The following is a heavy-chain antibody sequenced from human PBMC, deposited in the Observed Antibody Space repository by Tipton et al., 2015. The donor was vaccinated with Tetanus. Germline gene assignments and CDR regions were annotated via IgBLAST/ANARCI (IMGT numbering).Heavy chain of an antibody. J-gene: IGHJ3*01. CDR3: ARRSYCSSSRCFDAFDL. Sequence: PGLVKPSETLSLTCTVSGGSVRSGDYYWTWIRQPPGKGLEWIAYIFHSGSTNYSPSLKSRVAISMDTSKNQISLKLSSVTAADTAVYYCARRSYCSSSRCFDAFDLWGQGTMVTVSS. CDR2: IFHSGST. CDR1: GGSVRSGDYY. D-gene: IGHD2-2*01. V-gene: IGHV4-61*08.